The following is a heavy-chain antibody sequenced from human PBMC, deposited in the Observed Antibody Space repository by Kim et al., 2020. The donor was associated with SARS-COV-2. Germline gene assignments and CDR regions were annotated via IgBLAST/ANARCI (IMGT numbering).Heavy chain of an antibody. V-gene: IGHV7-4-1*02. D-gene: IGHD3-22*01. CDR3: ARPPPLYYYDSSGYYYYPFDY. CDR2: INTNTGNP. CDR1: GYTFTSYA. Sequence: ASVKVSCKASGYTFTSYAMNWVRQAPGQGLEWMGWINTNTGNPTYAQGFTGRFVFSLDTSVSTAYLQISSLKAEDTAVYYCARPPPLYYYDSSGYYYYPFDYWGQGTLVTVSS. J-gene: IGHJ4*02.